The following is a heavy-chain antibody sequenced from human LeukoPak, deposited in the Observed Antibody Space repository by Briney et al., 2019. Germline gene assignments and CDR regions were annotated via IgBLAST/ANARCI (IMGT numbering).Heavy chain of an antibody. D-gene: IGHD1-26*01. Sequence: GASVKVSCKASGYIFTDFYIHWVRQAPGQGLEWMGRINPDSGGTNFAQEFQARVTATRDTSISTAYMELSTLRSDDTAVYYCARPRATKLVDDGFDIWGQGTIVTVSS. CDR1: GYIFTDFY. J-gene: IGHJ3*02. CDR3: ARPRATKLVDDGFDI. V-gene: IGHV1-2*06. CDR2: INPDSGGT.